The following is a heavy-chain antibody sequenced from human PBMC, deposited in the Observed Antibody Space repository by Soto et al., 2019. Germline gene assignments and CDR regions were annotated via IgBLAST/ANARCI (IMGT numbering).Heavy chain of an antibody. CDR1: GFTFSSYG. V-gene: IGHV3-33*01. D-gene: IGHD3-9*01. CDR2: IWFDGSKK. CDR3: ARDPGTTWDWFDF. Sequence: QVQLVESGGGVVQPGRSLRLSCVASGFTFSSYGMHWVRQAPGKGLEWVAVIWFDGSKKYYADSVKGRFTISRDDSKNTLSVQVTGIRAEDTAVYYCARDPGTTWDWFDFWGPGTLVTVSS. J-gene: IGHJ4*02.